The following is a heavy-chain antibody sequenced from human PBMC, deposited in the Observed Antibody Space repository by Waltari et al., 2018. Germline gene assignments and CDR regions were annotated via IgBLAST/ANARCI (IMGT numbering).Heavy chain of an antibody. J-gene: IGHJ4*02. V-gene: IGHV4-39*07. CDR1: GGSIRSSSYY. Sequence: QLQLQESGPGLVKPSETLSLTCTVSGGSIRSSSYYWGWCRQPPGKGLMWIGCIYYSGNTDYHPSLKRRVTIAVDTSKTQFSLKLSSVTAADTAVYYCARDLVDWLSNSFDYWGQGTLVTVSS. CDR2: IYYSGNT. D-gene: IGHD3-9*01. CDR3: ARDLVDWLSNSFDY.